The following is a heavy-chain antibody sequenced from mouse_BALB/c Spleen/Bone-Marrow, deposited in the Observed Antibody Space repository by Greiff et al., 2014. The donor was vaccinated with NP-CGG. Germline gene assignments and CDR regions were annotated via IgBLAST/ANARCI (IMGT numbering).Heavy chain of an antibody. D-gene: IGHD1-1*01. CDR2: IDPANGNT. CDR1: GFNIEDSY. J-gene: IGHJ2*01. V-gene: IGHV14-3*02. Sequence: VQLQQSXAEIVKPGASVKSSCTTSGFNIEDSYIYWMKQRPEQGLEWIGRIDPANGNTKYDPKFQGKATITVDTSSATAYLQLSSLTSEDTAVYYCARNYGSSLDYWGQGTTLTVSS. CDR3: ARNYGSSLDY.